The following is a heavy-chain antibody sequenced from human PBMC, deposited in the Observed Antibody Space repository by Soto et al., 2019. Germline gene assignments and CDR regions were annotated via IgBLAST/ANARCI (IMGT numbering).Heavy chain of an antibody. J-gene: IGHJ6*02. Sequence: PSETLSLTCAVYGGSFSGYYWNWIRQPPGKGLEWIGEINHSGSTNYNPSLKSRVTISVDTSKNQFSLKLSSVTAADTAVYYCARGRTDTGAYYYYYGMGVWGQGTTVTVSS. CDR3: ARGRTDTGAYYYYYGMGV. D-gene: IGHD4-17*01. CDR1: GGSFSGYY. CDR2: INHSGST. V-gene: IGHV4-34*01.